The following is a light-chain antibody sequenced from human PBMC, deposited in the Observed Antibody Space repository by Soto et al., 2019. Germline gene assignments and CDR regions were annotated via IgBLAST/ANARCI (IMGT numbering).Light chain of an antibody. CDR2: GAS. J-gene: IGKJ5*01. CDR1: QSVSSH. CDR3: QQYHNWPTIT. V-gene: IGKV3-15*01. Sequence: EIVITQSPDTLFVSLGEGATLSCRASQSVSSHLAWYQHKPGQAPSLLIYGASTRAYGIPARFSGSGSETDFTLTISSLQSEDSAVYYCQQYHNWPTITFGQGTRLEIK.